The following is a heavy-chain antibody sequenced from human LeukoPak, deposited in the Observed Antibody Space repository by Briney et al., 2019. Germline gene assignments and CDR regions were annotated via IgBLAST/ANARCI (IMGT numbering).Heavy chain of an antibody. D-gene: IGHD2-15*01. CDR3: ARAAPYCSGGSCYEGYYYYYMDV. Sequence: PSETLSLTCTVSGGSISSSSYYWGRIRQPPGKGLEWIGYIYYSGSTYYNPSLKSRVTISVDTSKNQFSLKLSSVTAADTAVYYCARAAPYCSGGSCYEGYYYYYMDVWGKGTTVTVSS. V-gene: IGHV4-30-4*08. CDR2: IYYSGST. J-gene: IGHJ6*03. CDR1: GGSISSSSYY.